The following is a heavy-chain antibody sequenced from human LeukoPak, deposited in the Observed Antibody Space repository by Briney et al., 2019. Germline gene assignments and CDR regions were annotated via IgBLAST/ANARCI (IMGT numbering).Heavy chain of an antibody. D-gene: IGHD1-1*01. J-gene: IGHJ4*02. CDR2: LWHDASGK. Sequence: PGTSLRLSCAASGFTFRTHGMHWVRQAPGKGLEWVAVLWHDASGKYYGDSVKGRFTISRDNSKNTVYLQMGSLRAEDTAMYYCAREGLSEEPTTPPRSFDYWGQGTMVTVSS. CDR3: AREGLSEEPTTPPRSFDY. V-gene: IGHV3-33*01. CDR1: GFTFRTHG.